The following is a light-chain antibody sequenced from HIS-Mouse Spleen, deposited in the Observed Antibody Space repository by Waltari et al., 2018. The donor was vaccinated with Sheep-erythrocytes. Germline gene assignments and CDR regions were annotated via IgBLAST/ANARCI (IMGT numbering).Light chain of an antibody. V-gene: IGLV2-11*01. Sequence: SVSGSPGQSVTISCTGTSSDVGGYNYVPWYQQHPGKAPNLMIYDVSKRPSGVPDRFSGSKSGNTAALTISGLQAEDEADYYCCSYAGSYTVVFGGGTKLTVL. CDR2: DVS. CDR3: CSYAGSYTVV. CDR1: SSDVGGYNY. J-gene: IGLJ2*01.